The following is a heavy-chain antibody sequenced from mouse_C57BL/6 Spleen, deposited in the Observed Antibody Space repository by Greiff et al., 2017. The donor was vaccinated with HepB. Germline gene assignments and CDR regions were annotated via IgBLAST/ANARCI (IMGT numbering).Heavy chain of an antibody. D-gene: IGHD4-1*01. CDR3: ARERTGTNFDV. V-gene: IGHV1-82*01. J-gene: IGHJ1*03. CDR1: GYAFSSSW. CDR2: IYPGDGDT. Sequence: QVQLQQSGPELVKPGASVKISCKASGYAFSSSWMNWVKQRPGKGLEWIGRIYPGDGDTNYNGKFKGKATLTADKSSSTAYMQLSSLTSEDSAVYFCARERTGTNFDVWGTGTTVTVSS.